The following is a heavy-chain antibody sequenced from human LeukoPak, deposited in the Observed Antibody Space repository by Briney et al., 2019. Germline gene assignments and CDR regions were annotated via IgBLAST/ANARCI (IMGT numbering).Heavy chain of an antibody. Sequence: PSETLSLTCAVYGGSFSGYYWSWIRQPPGKGLEWIGEINHSGSTNYNPSLKSRVTISVDTSKNQFSQKLSSVTAADTAVYYCARGYSSYYMDVWGKGTTVTVSS. CDR2: INHSGST. CDR3: ARGYSSYYMDV. V-gene: IGHV4-34*01. J-gene: IGHJ6*03. CDR1: GGSFSGYY. D-gene: IGHD6-13*01.